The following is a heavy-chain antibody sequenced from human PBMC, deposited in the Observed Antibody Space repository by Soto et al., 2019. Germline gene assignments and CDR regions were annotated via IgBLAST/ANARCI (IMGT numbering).Heavy chain of an antibody. J-gene: IGHJ6*02. Sequence: QVQLQESGPGLVKPSQTLSLTCTVSGGSISSGDYYWSWIRQPPGKGLEWIGYIYYSGSTYYNPSLKSRVTISVDTSKNQFSLKLSSVTAADTAVYYCARDLTAIPPKDYYYYGMDVWGQGTTVTVSS. CDR1: GGSISSGDYY. D-gene: IGHD2-21*02. V-gene: IGHV4-30-4*01. CDR3: ARDLTAIPPKDYYYYGMDV. CDR2: IYYSGST.